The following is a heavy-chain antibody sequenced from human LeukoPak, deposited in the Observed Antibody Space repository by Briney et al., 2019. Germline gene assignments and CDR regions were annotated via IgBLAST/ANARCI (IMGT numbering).Heavy chain of an antibody. D-gene: IGHD6-6*01. CDR1: GFTFSSYS. V-gene: IGHV3-21*01. CDR2: ISSSSSYI. Sequence: GGSLRLSCAASGFTFSSYSMNWVRQAPGKGLEWVSSISSSSSYIYYADSVKGRFTISRDNAKNSLYLQMNSLRAEDTAVYYCARDRARPFGEQLVPLIDYWGQGTLVTVSS. CDR3: ARDRARPFGEQLVPLIDY. J-gene: IGHJ4*02.